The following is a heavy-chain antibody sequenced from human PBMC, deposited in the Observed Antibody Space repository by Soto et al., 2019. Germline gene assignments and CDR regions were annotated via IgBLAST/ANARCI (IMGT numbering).Heavy chain of an antibody. Sequence: EVQLVESGGGLIQPGGSLRLSCAASGFTVSTYYMTWVRQAPGKGLEYVSVIYSGGSTYYADSVKGRFTISRDNSKNTLYLQMNSLRAEDTAVYYCARDHGVTIFGGYCYGMDVWGQGTTVTVSS. CDR1: GFTVSTYY. D-gene: IGHD3-3*01. CDR3: ARDHGVTIFGGYCYGMDV. V-gene: IGHV3-53*01. J-gene: IGHJ6*02. CDR2: IYSGGST.